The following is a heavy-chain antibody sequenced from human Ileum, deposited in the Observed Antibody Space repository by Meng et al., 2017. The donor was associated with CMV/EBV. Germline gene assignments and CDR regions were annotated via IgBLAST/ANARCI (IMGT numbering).Heavy chain of an antibody. V-gene: IGHV2-5*02. CDR2: IYWDGVE. CDR1: GFSLSSNAVG. J-gene: IGHJ5*02. CDR3: VQRRRSYAGYSSDNWFGP. D-gene: IGHD6-25*01. Sequence: SGPTLVKPTQTLTLTCTFSGFSLSSNAVGVGWIRQPPGKALEWLALIYWDGVEHYNPTLRSRLTITKDTSKSQVVLTVSNMDPVDTGTYFCVQRRRSYAGYSSDNWFGPWGQGILVTVSS.